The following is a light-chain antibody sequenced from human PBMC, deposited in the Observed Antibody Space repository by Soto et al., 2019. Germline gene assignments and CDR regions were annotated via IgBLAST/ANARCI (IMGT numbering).Light chain of an antibody. Sequence: DIQMTQSPSTLSASVGDRVRITCRASQTISSWLAWYQQKPGKAPKLLIYRASSLESGVPSRFSGSGSGTEFTLTISSLQADDFATYYCQQYNSYSITFGQGTRLEI. CDR1: QTISSW. CDR2: RAS. J-gene: IGKJ5*01. CDR3: QQYNSYSIT. V-gene: IGKV1-5*03.